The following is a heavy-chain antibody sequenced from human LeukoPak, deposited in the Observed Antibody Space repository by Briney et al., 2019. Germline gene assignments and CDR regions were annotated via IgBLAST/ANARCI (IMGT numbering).Heavy chain of an antibody. CDR2: TRYDGSNK. D-gene: IGHD6-6*01. CDR3: ARGGSVAARGDY. J-gene: IGHJ4*02. V-gene: IGHV3-30*02. CDR1: GFTFSSYG. Sequence: PGGSLRLSCAASGFTFSSYGMYWVRQAPGKGLEWVAFTRYDGSNKYYADSVKGRFTISRDNAKNSLYLQMNSLRAEDTAVYYCARGGSVAARGDYWGQGTLVTVSS.